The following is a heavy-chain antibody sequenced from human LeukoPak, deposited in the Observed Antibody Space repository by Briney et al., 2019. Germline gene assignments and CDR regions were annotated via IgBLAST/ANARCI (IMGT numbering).Heavy chain of an antibody. J-gene: IGHJ6*03. Sequence: ASVKVSCKASGYTFTSYYMHWVRQAPGQGLEWMGIINPSGGSTSYAQKFQGRVTMTRDTSTSTVYMELSSLRSEDTAVYYCAGDGVGATIRDYYYYYYMDVWGKGTTVTISS. CDR3: AGDGVGATIRDYYYYYYMDV. CDR1: GYTFTSYY. CDR2: INPSGGST. D-gene: IGHD1-26*01. V-gene: IGHV1-46*01.